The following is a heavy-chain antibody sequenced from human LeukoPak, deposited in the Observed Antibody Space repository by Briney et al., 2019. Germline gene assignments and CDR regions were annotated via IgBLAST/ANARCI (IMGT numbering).Heavy chain of an antibody. V-gene: IGHV4-59*12. D-gene: IGHD3-22*01. CDR1: GGSISSYY. CDR2: IYYSGST. CDR3: ARGGYYYDSSGYYYDWTAPGWFDP. J-gene: IGHJ5*02. Sequence: PSETLSLTCTVSGGSISSYYWSWIRQPPGKGLEWIGYIYYSGSTNYNPSLKSRVTISVDTSKNQFSLKLSSVTAADTAVYYCARGGYYYDSSGYYYDWTAPGWFDPWGQGTLVTVSS.